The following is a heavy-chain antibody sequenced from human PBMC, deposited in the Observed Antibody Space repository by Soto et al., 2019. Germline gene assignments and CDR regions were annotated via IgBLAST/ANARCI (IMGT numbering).Heavy chain of an antibody. CDR3: ARGKSYSSSSDYYGMDV. CDR2: INHSGST. CDR1: GGSFSGYY. J-gene: IGHJ6*02. D-gene: IGHD6-6*01. V-gene: IGHV4-34*01. Sequence: SETLSRNCAVYGGSFSGYYWSWIRQPPGKGLEWIGEINHSGSTNYNPSLKSRVTISVDTSKNQFSLKLSSVTAADTAVYYCARGKSYSSSSDYYGMDVWGQGTTVTV.